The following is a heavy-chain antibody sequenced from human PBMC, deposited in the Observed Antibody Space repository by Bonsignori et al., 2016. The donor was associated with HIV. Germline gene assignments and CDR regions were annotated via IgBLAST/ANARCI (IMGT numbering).Heavy chain of an antibody. CDR2: INPNSGGT. Sequence: WVRQAPGQGLEWMGWINPNSGGTNYAQKFQGRVTMTRDTSISTAYMELSRLRSDDTAVYYCASPPYSSSSHLYLRYWGQGTLVTVSS. D-gene: IGHD6-6*01. J-gene: IGHJ4*02. CDR3: ASPPYSSSSHLYLRY. V-gene: IGHV1-2*02.